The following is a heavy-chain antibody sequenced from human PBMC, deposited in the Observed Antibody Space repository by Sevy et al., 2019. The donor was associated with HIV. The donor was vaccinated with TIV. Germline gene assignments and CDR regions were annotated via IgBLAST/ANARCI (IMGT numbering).Heavy chain of an antibody. J-gene: IGHJ6*02. CDR1: GFTFSSYD. CDR2: IGTAGDT. CDR3: ARVRNYDSSGYSHGMDV. D-gene: IGHD3-22*01. Sequence: GGSLRLSCAASGFTFSSYDMHWVRQATGKGLEWVSAIGTAGDTYYPGSVEGRFTISRENAKNSLYLQMNSLRAGETAVYYFARVRNYDSSGYSHGMDVWGQGTTVTVSS. V-gene: IGHV3-13*01.